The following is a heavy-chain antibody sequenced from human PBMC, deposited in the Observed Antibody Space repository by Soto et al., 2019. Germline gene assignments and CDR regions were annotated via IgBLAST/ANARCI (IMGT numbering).Heavy chain of an antibody. Sequence: QVQLVESGGGVVQPGRSLRLSCVASGFTFSSYGMHWVRRAPGMGLEWVAIIAYDGSNTYYADSVKGRFTISRDNSKNTLYLQMNSLRAEDTSVYYCAKEGGLSGSYYISSSYYFDYWGQGTLVTVSS. J-gene: IGHJ4*02. D-gene: IGHD1-26*01. V-gene: IGHV3-30*18. CDR3: AKEGGLSGSYYISSSYYFDY. CDR1: GFTFSSYG. CDR2: IAYDGSNT.